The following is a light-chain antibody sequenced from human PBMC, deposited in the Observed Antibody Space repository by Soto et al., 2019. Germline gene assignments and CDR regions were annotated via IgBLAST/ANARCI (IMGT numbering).Light chain of an antibody. J-gene: IGKJ2*01. Sequence: DIVMTQSPDSLAVSLGERATINCKSSQSVLYRSNNKNYLGWYQQKPRQPPKLLIYWASIRESGVPDRFSGSGSGTDFTLTISGLQAEDVAVYYCQQYYGSPYTFGQGTKLEIK. CDR1: QSVLYRSNNKNY. CDR2: WAS. V-gene: IGKV4-1*01. CDR3: QQYYGSPYT.